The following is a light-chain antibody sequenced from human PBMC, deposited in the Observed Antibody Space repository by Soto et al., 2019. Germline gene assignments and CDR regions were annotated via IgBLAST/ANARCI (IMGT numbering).Light chain of an antibody. CDR3: QTWGTGIHYV. J-gene: IGLJ1*01. CDR2: LNSDGSH. V-gene: IGLV4-69*01. Sequence: QPVLTQSSSASASLGASVKLTCTLSSGHSSYAIAWHQQHPEKGPRYLMKLNSDGSHSKGDGIPDRFSGSSSGAERYLTISSLQSEDEADYYCQTWGTGIHYVFGTGTKLTVL. CDR1: SGHSSYA.